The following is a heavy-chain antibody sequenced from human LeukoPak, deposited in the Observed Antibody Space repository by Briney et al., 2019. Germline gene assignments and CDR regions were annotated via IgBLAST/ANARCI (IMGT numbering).Heavy chain of an antibody. CDR2: INPNSGGT. CDR3: ARGPHPILKYDSSGYRFDY. V-gene: IGHV1-2*02. CDR1: GYTFTGYY. J-gene: IGHJ4*02. Sequence: EASVKVSCKASGYTFTGYYMHWVRQAPGQGLEWMGWINPNSGGTNYAQKFQGRVTMTRDKSISTAYMELSRPRSDDTAVYYCARGPHPILKYDSSGYRFDYWGQGTLVTVSS. D-gene: IGHD3-22*01.